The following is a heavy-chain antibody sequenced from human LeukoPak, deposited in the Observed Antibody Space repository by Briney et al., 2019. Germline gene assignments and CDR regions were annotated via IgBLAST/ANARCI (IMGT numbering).Heavy chain of an antibody. D-gene: IGHD3-22*01. CDR2: IIPIFGTA. J-gene: IGHJ5*02. Sequence: SVKVSCKASGYTFTSYGISWVRQAPGQGLEWMGGIIPIFGTANYAQKFQGRVTITADESTSTAYMELSSLRSEDTAVYYCARANYDSSGYLWLDPWAREPWSPSPQ. V-gene: IGHV1-69*13. CDR3: ARANYDSSGYLWLDP. CDR1: GYTFTSYG.